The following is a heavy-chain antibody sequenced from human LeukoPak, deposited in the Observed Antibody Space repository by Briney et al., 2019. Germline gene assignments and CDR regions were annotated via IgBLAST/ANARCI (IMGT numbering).Heavy chain of an antibody. D-gene: IGHD2-21*02. V-gene: IGHV3-23*01. CDR1: GLSFSGYT. J-gene: IGHJ4*02. CDR2: ISSGGDVS. CDR3: ARVRYGYCGGDCYPYYFDY. Sequence: PGGSLRLSCVGSGLSFSGYTMNWVRQAPGKGLEWVSAISSGGDVSHYADSVKGRFTISRDNSKNTLYLQMNSLRAEDTAVYYCARVRYGYCGGDCYPYYFDYWGQGTLVTVSS.